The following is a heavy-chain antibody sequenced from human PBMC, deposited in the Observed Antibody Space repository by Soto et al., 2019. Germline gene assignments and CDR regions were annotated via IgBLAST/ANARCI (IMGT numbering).Heavy chain of an antibody. J-gene: IGHJ3*02. D-gene: IGHD6-19*01. Sequence: PGGSLRLSCAASGFTFSDYYMIWIRQAPGKGLEWVSYISSSGSTIYYADSVKGRFTISRDNAKNSLYLQMNSLRAEDTAVYYCASSVAGTARPAGAFDIWGQGTMVTVSS. V-gene: IGHV3-11*01. CDR1: GFTFSDYY. CDR3: ASSVAGTARPAGAFDI. CDR2: ISSSGSTI.